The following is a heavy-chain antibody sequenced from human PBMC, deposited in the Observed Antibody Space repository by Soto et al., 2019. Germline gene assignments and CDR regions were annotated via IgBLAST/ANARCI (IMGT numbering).Heavy chain of an antibody. CDR2: TYYMSKWYN. CDR1: GDSVSSNSAA. Sequence: SQTLSLTCAISGDSVSSNSAAWNWIRQSPSRGLEWLGRTYYMSKWYNDYAVSVKSRITINPDTSKNQFSLQLNSVTPEDTAVYYCARGPPYIAVAGTPLDAFDIWGQGTMVTVSS. J-gene: IGHJ3*02. D-gene: IGHD6-19*01. CDR3: ARGPPYIAVAGTPLDAFDI. V-gene: IGHV6-1*01.